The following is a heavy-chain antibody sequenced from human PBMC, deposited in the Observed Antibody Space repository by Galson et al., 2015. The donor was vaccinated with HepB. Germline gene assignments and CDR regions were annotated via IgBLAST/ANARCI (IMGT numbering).Heavy chain of an antibody. J-gene: IGHJ4*02. CDR2: ISSGSTTI. CDR1: GFTFSGYS. Sequence: LRLSCAASGFTFSGYSMIWVRQAPGKGLEWVSYISSGSTTIYYADSVKGRFTISRDNGKNSLYLQMNSLRAEDTAVYYCAREWGTTLDYWGQGTLVTVSS. V-gene: IGHV3-48*01. CDR3: AREWGTTLDY. D-gene: IGHD2/OR15-2a*01.